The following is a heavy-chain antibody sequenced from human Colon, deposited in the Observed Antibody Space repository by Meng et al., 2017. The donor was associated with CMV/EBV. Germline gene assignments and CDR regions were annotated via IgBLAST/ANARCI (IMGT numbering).Heavy chain of an antibody. V-gene: IGHV3-11*04. J-gene: IGHJ4*02. CDR1: GFTFSDYY. D-gene: IGHD1-14*01. CDR3: ITEAAGGDY. Sequence: GESLKISCAASGFTFSDYYMTWIRQAPGKGLEWLSYITNGGDAIYTADSVRGRFTISRDNTKNTLYLQMSSLAVDDTAVYYCITEAAGGDYWGQGALVTVSS. CDR2: ITNGGDAI.